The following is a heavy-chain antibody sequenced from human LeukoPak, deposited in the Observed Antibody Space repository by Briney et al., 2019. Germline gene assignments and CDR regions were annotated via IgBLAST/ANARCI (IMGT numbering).Heavy chain of an antibody. CDR1: GYTFTGYY. D-gene: IGHD1-26*01. CDR3: SVSGSGSYSAFDI. Sequence: ASVKVSCKASGYTFTGYYMHWVRQAPGQGLEWIGWINPNSGGTNYAQKFQGRVTMTRDTSTSTAYMELSRLRSDDTAVYYCSVSGSGSYSAFDIWGQGTMVTVSS. CDR2: INPNSGGT. V-gene: IGHV1-2*02. J-gene: IGHJ3*02.